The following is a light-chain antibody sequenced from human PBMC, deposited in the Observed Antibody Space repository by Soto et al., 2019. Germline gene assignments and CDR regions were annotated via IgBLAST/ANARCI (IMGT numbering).Light chain of an antibody. CDR1: QGISSA. V-gene: IGKV1-13*02. Sequence: AIQLTQSPSSLSASVGDRVTITCRVSQGISSALAWYQQKPGKAPKLLIYDASSLESGVPSRFSGSGSGTDFTLTISSLQPEDFATYYCQQFNSYALFGPGTKVDIK. CDR3: QQFNSYAL. CDR2: DAS. J-gene: IGKJ3*01.